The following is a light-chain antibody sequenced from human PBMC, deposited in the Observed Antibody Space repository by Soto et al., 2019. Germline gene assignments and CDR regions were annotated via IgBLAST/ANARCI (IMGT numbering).Light chain of an antibody. V-gene: IGLV3-9*01. J-gene: IGLJ1*01. CDR3: QVWYSSTV. CDR2: RNS. Sequence: SYELTQPLSVSVALGQTARITCGGNNIGIKNVHWYQQKPGQAPVLVIYRNSNRPSEIPERFSGSNSGNTATLTSSRAQAGDEADYYCQVWYSSTVFGTGTKLTVL. CDR1: NIGIKN.